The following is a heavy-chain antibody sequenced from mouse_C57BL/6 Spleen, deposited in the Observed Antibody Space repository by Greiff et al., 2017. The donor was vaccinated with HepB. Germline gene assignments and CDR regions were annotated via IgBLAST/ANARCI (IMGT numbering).Heavy chain of an antibody. CDR3: AREKGYYGNYVNYAMDY. J-gene: IGHJ4*01. CDR1: GFTFSSYA. D-gene: IGHD2-1*01. V-gene: IGHV5-4*01. CDR2: ISDGGSYT. Sequence: EVQLKESGGGLVKPGGSLKLSCAASGFTFSSYAMYWVRQTPEKRLEWVATISDGGSYTYYPDNVKGRFTISRDTAKNNLYLQMSHLKSEDTAMYYCAREKGYYGNYVNYAMDYWGQGTSVTVSS.